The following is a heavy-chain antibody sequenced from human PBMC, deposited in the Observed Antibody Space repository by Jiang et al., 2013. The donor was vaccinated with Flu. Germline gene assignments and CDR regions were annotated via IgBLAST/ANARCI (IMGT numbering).Heavy chain of an antibody. D-gene: IGHD6-13*01. V-gene: IGHV7-4-1*02. Sequence: SGSELKEPGASVKISCKASGYTFTNYAINWVRQVPGQGLEWMGWINTNTGNPTYAQGFTGRFVFSLDTSVSTAYLQISSLKAEDTAVYYCARDPRQQFIRLFDSWGQGTLVTVSS. CDR3: ARDPRQQFIRLFDS. CDR1: GYTFTNYA. J-gene: IGHJ4*02. CDR2: INTNTGNP.